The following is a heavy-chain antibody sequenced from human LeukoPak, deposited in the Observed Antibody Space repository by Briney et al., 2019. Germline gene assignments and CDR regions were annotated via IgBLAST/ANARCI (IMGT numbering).Heavy chain of an antibody. D-gene: IGHD3-22*01. V-gene: IGHV3-21*01. CDR3: ARDQRDYYDSSGQPGDFDY. Sequence: PGGSLRLSCAASGFTFSSYSMNWVRQAPGKGLEWVPSISSSSSYIYYADSVKGRFTISRDNAKNSLYLQMNSLRAEGTAVYYCARDQRDYYDSSGQPGDFDYWGQGTLVTVSS. J-gene: IGHJ4*02. CDR1: GFTFSSYS. CDR2: ISSSSSYI.